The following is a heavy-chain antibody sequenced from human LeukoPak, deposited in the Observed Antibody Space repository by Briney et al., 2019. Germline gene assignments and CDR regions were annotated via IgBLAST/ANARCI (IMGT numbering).Heavy chain of an antibody. Sequence: PGGALRLSCAASGFTSSSYTMSWVRQAPGKGLEWVSAISGSGGSTYYADSVKGRFTISRDNSKNTLYLQMNGLRAEDTAVYYCAKEWQWLVLLNFDYWGQGALVTVS. V-gene: IGHV3-23*01. D-gene: IGHD6-19*01. J-gene: IGHJ4*02. CDR1: GFTSSSYT. CDR3: AKEWQWLVLLNFDY. CDR2: ISGSGGST.